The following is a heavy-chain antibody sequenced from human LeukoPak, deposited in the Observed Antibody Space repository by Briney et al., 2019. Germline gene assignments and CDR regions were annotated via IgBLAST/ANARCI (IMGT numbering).Heavy chain of an antibody. D-gene: IGHD6-19*01. CDR2: IIPIFGTA. Sequence: ASVKVSCKASGGTFSSYAISWVRQAPGQGLEWMGGIIPIFGTANYAQKFQGRVTITADKSTSTAYMELSSLRSEDTAVYYCAFQDIAVAGSHFDYWGQGTLVTVSS. V-gene: IGHV1-69*06. CDR3: AFQDIAVAGSHFDY. J-gene: IGHJ4*02. CDR1: GGTFSSYA.